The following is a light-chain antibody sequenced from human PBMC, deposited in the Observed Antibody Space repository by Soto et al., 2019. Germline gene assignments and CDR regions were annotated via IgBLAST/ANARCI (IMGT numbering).Light chain of an antibody. V-gene: IGKV1-39*01. Sequence: DIQMTQSPSSLSASVGARVTITCRASQIINTYLHWYQHKPGKAPKLLISGASTLQSGVPSRFSGSGSGTEFALTVSSLQPEDLATYYCQQSSSIPWTFGPGTKVEIK. CDR2: GAS. CDR1: QIINTY. CDR3: QQSSSIPWT. J-gene: IGKJ1*01.